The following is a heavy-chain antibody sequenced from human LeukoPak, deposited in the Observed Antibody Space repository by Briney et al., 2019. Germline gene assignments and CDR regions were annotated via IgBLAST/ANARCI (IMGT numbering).Heavy chain of an antibody. J-gene: IGHJ4*02. CDR2: IYQSGST. CDR3: AREGGPYRPLDY. Sequence: PSETLSLTCAVSAGSSSSSNWWGWVRQPPGKGLEWIGEIYQSGSTNYNPSLKSRVAISVDKSENHISLKLTSVTAADTAVYYCAREGGPYRPLDYSGQGTLVTVAS. V-gene: IGHV4-4*02. CDR1: AGSSSSSNW.